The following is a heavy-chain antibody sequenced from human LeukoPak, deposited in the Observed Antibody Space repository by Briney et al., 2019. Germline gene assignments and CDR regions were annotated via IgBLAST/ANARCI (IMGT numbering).Heavy chain of an antibody. V-gene: IGHV3-7*01. Sequence: PGGSLRLSCAASGFTFSNYWMSWVRQAPGKGLEWVANIKEDGSEKHYVDSVKGRFTISRDNARNSLYLQMNSLGAEDTAVYYCASGRQLGYWGQGTLVTVSS. CDR2: IKEDGSEK. CDR3: ASGRQLGY. CDR1: GFTFSNYW. J-gene: IGHJ4*02. D-gene: IGHD6-13*01.